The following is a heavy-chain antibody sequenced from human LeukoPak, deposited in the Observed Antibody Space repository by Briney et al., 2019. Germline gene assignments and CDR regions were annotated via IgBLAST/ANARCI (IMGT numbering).Heavy chain of an antibody. CDR3: ARDYGGSSPFDY. CDR1: GFTFSSYG. J-gene: IGHJ4*02. V-gene: IGHV3-9*01. D-gene: IGHD4-23*01. CDR2: ISWNSGSI. Sequence: GGSLRLSCAASGFTFSSYGMHWVRQAPGKGLEWVSGISWNSGSIGYADSVKGRFTISRDNAKNSLYLQMNSLRAEDTAVYYCARDYGGSSPFDYWGQGTLVTVSS.